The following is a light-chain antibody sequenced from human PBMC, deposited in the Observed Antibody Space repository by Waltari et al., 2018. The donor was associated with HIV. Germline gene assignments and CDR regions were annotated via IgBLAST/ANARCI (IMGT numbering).Light chain of an antibody. CDR2: STS. Sequence: DIQVTQSPSSVSASVGDTINITCRASRSIRDGLAWYQRKPGRAPNLLVYSTSQLPSGVPSRVVGRGSGTVFTLAISGLLVYDFGTYYCQEAAGFPHIFGAGTRVDFK. J-gene: IGKJ3*01. V-gene: IGKV1-12*01. CDR3: QEAAGFPHI. CDR1: RSIRDG.